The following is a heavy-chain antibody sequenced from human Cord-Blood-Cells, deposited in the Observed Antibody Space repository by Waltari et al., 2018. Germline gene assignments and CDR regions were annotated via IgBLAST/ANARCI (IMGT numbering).Heavy chain of an antibody. V-gene: IGHV4-59*11. J-gene: IGHJ4*02. D-gene: IGHD3-10*01. CDR2: IYYSGST. Sequence: QVQLQESGPGLVKPSETLSLTCTVSGGSISSHYWSWIRQTPGKGLAWIGYIYYSGSTNYNPSLKSRVTISVDTSKNQFSLKLSSVTAADTAVYYCARDRGSGSYDYWGQGTLVTVSS. CDR1: GGSISSHY. CDR3: ARDRGSGSYDY.